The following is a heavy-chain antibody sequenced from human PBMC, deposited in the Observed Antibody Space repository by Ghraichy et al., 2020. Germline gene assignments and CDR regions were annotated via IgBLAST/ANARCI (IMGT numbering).Heavy chain of an antibody. V-gene: IGHV4-34*01. D-gene: IGHD6-13*01. CDR2: INHSGST. J-gene: IGHJ4*02. CDR3: AVTYSSSWYGGNY. Sequence: ESLNISCAVYGGSFSGYYWSWIRQPPGKGLEWIGEINHSGSTNYNPSLKSRVTISVDTSKNQFSLKLSSVTAADTAVYYCAVTYSSSWYGGNYWGQGTLVTVSS. CDR1: GGSFSGYY.